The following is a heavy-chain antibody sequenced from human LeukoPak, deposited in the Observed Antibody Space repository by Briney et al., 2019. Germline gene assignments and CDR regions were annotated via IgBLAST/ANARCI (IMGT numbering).Heavy chain of an antibody. CDR1: GFTFSDYY. V-gene: IGHV3-11*06. J-gene: IGHJ6*04. D-gene: IGHD2/OR15-2a*01. Sequence: GGSLRLSCAASGFTFSDYYMSWIRQAPGKGLEWVSYISSSSSYTNYADSVKGRFTISRDNAKNSLYLQMNSLRAEDTAVYYCARGPILYYYYGMDVWGKGTTVTVSS. CDR3: ARGPILYYYYGMDV. CDR2: ISSSSSYT.